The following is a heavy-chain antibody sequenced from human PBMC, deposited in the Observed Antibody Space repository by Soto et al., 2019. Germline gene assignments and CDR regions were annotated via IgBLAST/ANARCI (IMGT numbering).Heavy chain of an antibody. CDR3: TSLSSAVAGPYFDY. V-gene: IGHV3-49*03. Sequence: GGSLRLSCTASGFTFGDCAMSWFRQAPGKGLEWVGFIRSKAYGGTTEYAASVKGRFTISRDDSKSIAYLQMNSLKTEDTAVYYCTSLSSAVAGPYFDYWGQGTLVTVSS. CDR1: GFTFGDCA. D-gene: IGHD6-19*01. CDR2: IRSKAYGGTT. J-gene: IGHJ4*02.